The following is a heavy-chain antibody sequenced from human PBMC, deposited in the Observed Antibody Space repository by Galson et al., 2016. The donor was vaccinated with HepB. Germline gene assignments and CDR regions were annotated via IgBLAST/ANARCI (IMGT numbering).Heavy chain of an antibody. V-gene: IGHV4-31*03. CDR1: GGSISSGAYY. CDR2: IYYSGTA. D-gene: IGHD3-10*01. J-gene: IGHJ5*02. Sequence: TLSLTCTVSGGSISSGAYYWNWIRQHPGRGLEWIGYIYYSGTANYNPSLKSRLTISADTSNNQFSLKLTSVSAADTAVYFCARAGYGEVYWFDPWGQGILVTVSS. CDR3: ARAGYGEVYWFDP.